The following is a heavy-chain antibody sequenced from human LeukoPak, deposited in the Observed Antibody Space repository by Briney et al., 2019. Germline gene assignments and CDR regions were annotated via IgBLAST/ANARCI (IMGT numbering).Heavy chain of an antibody. CDR1: GGTFSSYA. Sequence: SSVKVSCKPSGGTFSSYAISWVRQAPGQGLEWMGGIIPIFGTANYAQKFQGRVTITTDESTSTAYMELSSLRSEDTAVYYCARDRVEMATIAFAFDIWGQGTMVTVSS. D-gene: IGHD5-24*01. CDR3: ARDRVEMATIAFAFDI. CDR2: IIPIFGTA. V-gene: IGHV1-69*05. J-gene: IGHJ3*02.